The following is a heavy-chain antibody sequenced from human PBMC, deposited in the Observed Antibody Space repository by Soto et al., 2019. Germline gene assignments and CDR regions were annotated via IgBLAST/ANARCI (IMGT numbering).Heavy chain of an antibody. D-gene: IGHD6-19*01. V-gene: IGHV4-28*03. J-gene: IGHJ4*02. CDR1: GYSICSSNW. Sequence: SETLSLTCAVAGYSICSSNWWGWIRQPPGKGLEWIGYIYYSGSTNYNPSLKSRVTISVDTSKNQFSLKLSSVTAADTAVYYCAREQFSVFDYWGQGTLVTVSS. CDR2: IYYSGST. CDR3: AREQFSVFDY.